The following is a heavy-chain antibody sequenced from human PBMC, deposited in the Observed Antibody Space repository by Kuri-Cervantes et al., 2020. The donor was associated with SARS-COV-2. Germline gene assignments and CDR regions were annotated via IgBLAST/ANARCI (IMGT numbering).Heavy chain of an antibody. Sequence: GGSLRLSCAASGFTFSSYSMNWVRQAPGKGLEWVSYISSSSSTIYYADSVKGRFTISRDNAKNSLYLQMNSLRAEDTAVYYCARDQRPTFYYDSSEGAFDIWGQGTRGTVSS. D-gene: IGHD3-22*01. CDR1: GFTFSSYS. V-gene: IGHV3-48*01. CDR2: ISSSSSTI. CDR3: ARDQRPTFYYDSSEGAFDI. J-gene: IGHJ3*02.